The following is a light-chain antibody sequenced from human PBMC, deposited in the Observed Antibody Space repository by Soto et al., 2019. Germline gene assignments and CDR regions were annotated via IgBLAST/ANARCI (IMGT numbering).Light chain of an antibody. CDR2: GAS. V-gene: IGKV3-15*01. CDR1: QSVSSN. CDR3: QHYKMYSPWT. Sequence: EIVMTQSPATLSVSPGEIATLFCRASQSVSSNLAWYQQKPGQAPRLLIYGASTRATGIPARFSGSGSGTDFTLTISRLEPEDFATYYCQHYKMYSPWTFGQGTKVE. J-gene: IGKJ1*01.